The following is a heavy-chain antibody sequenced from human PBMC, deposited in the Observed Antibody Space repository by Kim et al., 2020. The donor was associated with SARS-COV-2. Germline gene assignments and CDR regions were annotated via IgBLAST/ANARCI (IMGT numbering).Heavy chain of an antibody. J-gene: IGHJ4*02. V-gene: IGHV7-4-1*02. Sequence: AQGFTGRFVFSLDTSVSTAYLQISSLKAEDTAVYYCARAYTPLFRMDLDYWGQGTLVTVSS. D-gene: IGHD2-2*02. CDR3: ARAYTPLFRMDLDY.